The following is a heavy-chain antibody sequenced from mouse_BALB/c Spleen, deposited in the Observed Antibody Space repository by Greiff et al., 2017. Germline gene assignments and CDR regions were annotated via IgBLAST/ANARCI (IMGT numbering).Heavy chain of an antibody. J-gene: IGHJ2*01. Sequence: VQLVESGPELVKPGASVKISCKASGYAFSSSWMNWVKQRPGQGLEWIGRIYPGDGDTNYNGKFKGKATLTADKSSSTAYMQLSSLTSVDSAVYFCARGGYYKGCYYFDYWGQGTTLTVSS. V-gene: IGHV1-82*01. CDR3: ARGGYYKGCYYFDY. D-gene: IGHD2-3*01. CDR2: IYPGDGDT. CDR1: GYAFSSSW.